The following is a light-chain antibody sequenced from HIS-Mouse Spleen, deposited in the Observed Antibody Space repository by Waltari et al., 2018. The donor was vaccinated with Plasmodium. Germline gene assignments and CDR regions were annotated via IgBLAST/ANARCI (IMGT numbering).Light chain of an antibody. J-gene: IGLJ3*02. CDR2: KDS. Sequence: SYELTQPSSVSVSPGQTARITCSGDVLAKKYARGFQQTPGQAPVLVIYKDSERPSGIPERFSGSSSGTTVTLTISGAQVEDEADYYCYSAADNNRVFGGGTKLTVL. CDR1: VLAKKY. V-gene: IGLV3-27*01. CDR3: YSAADNNRV.